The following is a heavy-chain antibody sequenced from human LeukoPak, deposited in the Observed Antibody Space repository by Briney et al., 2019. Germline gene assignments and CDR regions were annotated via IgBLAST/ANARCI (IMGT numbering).Heavy chain of an antibody. CDR2: ISGSGGST. D-gene: IGHD2-2*01. CDR3: AKDRHAPGRYCSSTTCFPFDS. CDR1: GFTFSNFA. J-gene: IGHJ5*01. Sequence: GGSLRLSCAASGFTFSNFAMSWVRQAPGKGLEWVSAISGSGGSTYYADSVKGRFTISRDNSKSTLYLQMNSLRAEDTAVYYCAKDRHAPGRYCSSTTCFPFDSWGQGTLVTVSS. V-gene: IGHV3-23*01.